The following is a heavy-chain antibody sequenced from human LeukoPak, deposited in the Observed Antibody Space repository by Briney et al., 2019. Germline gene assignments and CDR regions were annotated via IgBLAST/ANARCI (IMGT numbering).Heavy chain of an antibody. CDR2: MNPTSGYI. CDR3: ARVAGSIDY. Sequence: GASVKVSCKASGYTFTSYDINWVRQATGQGLEWMGCMNPTSGYIGYAQKFQGRVTITRNTSISTAYMELSSLRSEDTAVYYCARVAGSIDYWGQGTLGTVSS. CDR1: GYTFTSYD. V-gene: IGHV1-8*03. J-gene: IGHJ4*02. D-gene: IGHD6-19*01.